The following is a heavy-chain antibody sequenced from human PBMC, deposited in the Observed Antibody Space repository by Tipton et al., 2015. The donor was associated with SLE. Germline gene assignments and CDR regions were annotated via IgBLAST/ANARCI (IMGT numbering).Heavy chain of an antibody. CDR1: GGSISSGGYS. CDR2: INHSGST. D-gene: IGHD3-3*01. CDR3: ARVGFWSGYSIDYFDY. Sequence: TLSLTCAVSGGSISSGGYSWSWIRQPPGKGLEWIGEINHSGSTNYNPSLKSRVTISVDTSKNQFSLKLSSVTAADTAAYYCARVGFWSGYSIDYFDYWGQGTLVTVSS. J-gene: IGHJ4*02. V-gene: IGHV4-30-2*01.